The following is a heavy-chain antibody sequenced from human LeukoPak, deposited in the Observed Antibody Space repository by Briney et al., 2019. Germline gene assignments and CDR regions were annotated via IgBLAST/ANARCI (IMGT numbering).Heavy chain of an antibody. J-gene: IGHJ4*02. CDR1: GYRFISHW. D-gene: IGHD3-22*01. Sequence: GESLRISCKASGYRFISHWIGWVRQKPGKCLEWMGIVFPDDSDTRVSPSFQGQVTISVDKSISTAFLQWSSLSASDTAMYYCARRKGYYDTSGYYAFDYWGQGTLVTVSS. CDR3: ARRKGYYDTSGYYAFDY. V-gene: IGHV5-51*01. CDR2: VFPDDSDT.